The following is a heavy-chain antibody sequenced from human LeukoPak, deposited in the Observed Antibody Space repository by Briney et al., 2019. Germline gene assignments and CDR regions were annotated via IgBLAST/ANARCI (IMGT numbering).Heavy chain of an antibody. D-gene: IGHD3-9*01. Sequence: KPSETLSLTCTVSGGSISSSSYYWGWIRQPAGKGLEWIGRIYTSGSTNYNPSLKSRVTMSVDTSKNQFSLKPSSVTAADTAVYYCARDRENYDILTGYYWNWFDPWGQGTLVTVSS. CDR1: GGSISSSSYY. CDR2: IYTSGST. V-gene: IGHV4-61*02. J-gene: IGHJ5*02. CDR3: ARDRENYDILTGYYWNWFDP.